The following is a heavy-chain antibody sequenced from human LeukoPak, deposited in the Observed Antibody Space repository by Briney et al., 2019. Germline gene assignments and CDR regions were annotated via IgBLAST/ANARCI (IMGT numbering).Heavy chain of an antibody. Sequence: PGGSLRLSCAASGFTFSDYDMRWIRQAPGKGLEWVSSISRSGSTKYYADSVKGRFTISRDNAKNSLFLQMNSLRAEDTAVYYCARVLRYCSGGNCYSGGLGYMDVWGKGTTVTISS. D-gene: IGHD2-15*01. J-gene: IGHJ6*03. CDR2: ISRSGSTK. CDR3: ARVLRYCSGGNCYSGGLGYMDV. V-gene: IGHV3-11*01. CDR1: GFTFSDYD.